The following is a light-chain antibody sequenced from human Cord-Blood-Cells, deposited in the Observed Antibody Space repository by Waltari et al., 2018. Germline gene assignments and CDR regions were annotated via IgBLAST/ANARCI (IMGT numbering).Light chain of an antibody. CDR2: QNS. Sequence: SYKLTQPPSVSVSPGQTASITCSGDQLGDQYACWYQQTPGQTPVLVIYQNSKRPSEIPERFSGSNSGNTATRTSSGTHAMDEADYYCQAWASSTVVFGGGTKLTVL. J-gene: IGLJ2*01. CDR1: QLGDQY. V-gene: IGLV3-1*01. CDR3: QAWASSTVV.